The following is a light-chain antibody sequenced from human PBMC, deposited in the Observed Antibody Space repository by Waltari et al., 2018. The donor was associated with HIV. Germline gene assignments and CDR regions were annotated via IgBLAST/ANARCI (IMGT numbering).Light chain of an antibody. CDR3: QAWDSSTAV. J-gene: IGLJ2*01. V-gene: IGLV3-1*01. Sequence: SYELTQPPSVSLSPGLTASITCSGDKLGDKYACWYQQKPGQSPVLVIYQDSKRPSGIPERFSGSNSGNTATLTISGTQAMDEADYYCQAWDSSTAVFGGGTKLTVL. CDR1: KLGDKY. CDR2: QDS.